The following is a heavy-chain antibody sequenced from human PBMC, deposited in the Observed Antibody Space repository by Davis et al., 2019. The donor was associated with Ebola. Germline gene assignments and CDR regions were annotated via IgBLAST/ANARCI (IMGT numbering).Heavy chain of an antibody. Sequence: GESLKISCKASGISFSNAYMTWARQAPGKGLEWIGRIIDNYGGGTTAYAAPVEGRFTISRDDSKNTVYLHMNSLRTEDTAVYYCAKGSGDYSFGLGDYWGQGALVSVSS. CDR3: AKGSGDYSFGLGDY. D-gene: IGHD2-15*01. CDR1: GISFSNAY. CDR2: IIDNYGGGTT. V-gene: IGHV3-15*01. J-gene: IGHJ4*02.